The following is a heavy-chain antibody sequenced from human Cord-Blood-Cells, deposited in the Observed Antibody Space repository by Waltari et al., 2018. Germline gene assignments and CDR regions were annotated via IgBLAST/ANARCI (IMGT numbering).Heavy chain of an antibody. CDR2: IYHSGST. Sequence: QLQLQESGSGLVKPSQTLSLTCAVSGGSISSGGYSWSWIRQPPGTGLEWIGYIYHSGSTYYNPSLKSRVTISVDRSKNQFSLKLSSVTAADTAVYYCARDVGKSTDAFDIWGQGTMVTVSS. CDR1: GGSISSGGYS. D-gene: IGHD2-2*01. J-gene: IGHJ3*02. CDR3: ARDVGKSTDAFDI. V-gene: IGHV4-30-2*01.